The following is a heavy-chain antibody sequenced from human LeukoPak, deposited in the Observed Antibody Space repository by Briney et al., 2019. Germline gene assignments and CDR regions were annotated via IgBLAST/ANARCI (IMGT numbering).Heavy chain of an antibody. CDR3: ARGVEPLAANTLAY. J-gene: IGHJ4*02. CDR1: GFTVITND. CDR2: LYSDGNT. D-gene: IGHD1-14*01. V-gene: IGHV3-53*01. Sequence: PGGSLRLSCAASGFTVITNDMTWVRQAPGKGLEWVSFLYSDGNTKYADSVQGRFTISRDNSKNTLYLEMNSLSHDDTAVYYCARGVEPLAANTLAYWGQGTLVTVFS.